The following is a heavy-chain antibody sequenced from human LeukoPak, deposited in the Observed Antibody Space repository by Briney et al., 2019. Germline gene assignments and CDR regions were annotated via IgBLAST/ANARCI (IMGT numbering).Heavy chain of an antibody. CDR1: GFTFSSYW. J-gene: IGHJ4*02. CDR2: INQDGGEK. D-gene: IGHD2-2*01. V-gene: IGHV3-7*01. CDR3: ATGRSCTTCYLHDY. Sequence: GGSLRLSCAASGFTFSSYWMTWVRQAPGKGLEWVANINQDGGEKYYVDSVKGRFTISRDNAKNSLYLQMNGLRAEDTAVYHCATGRSCTTCYLHDYWGQGTLVTVSS.